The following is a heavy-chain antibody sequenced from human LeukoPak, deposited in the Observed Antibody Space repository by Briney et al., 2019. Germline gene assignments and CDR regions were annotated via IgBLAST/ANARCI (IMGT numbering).Heavy chain of an antibody. Sequence: GRSLRLSCAASGFTFEDYAMHWVRQAPGKGLEWVSGISWNRGSIGYADSVKGRFTISRHNAKNSLYLHMNSLRAEDTAVYYCARDPPREARITMVRGHGYFDLWGRGTLVTVSS. V-gene: IGHV3-9*01. CDR1: GFTFEDYA. CDR3: ARDPPREARITMVRGHGYFDL. J-gene: IGHJ2*01. CDR2: ISWNRGSI. D-gene: IGHD3-10*01.